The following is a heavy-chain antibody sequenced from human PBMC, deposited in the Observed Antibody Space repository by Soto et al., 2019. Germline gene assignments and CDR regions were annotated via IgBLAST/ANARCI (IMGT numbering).Heavy chain of an antibody. V-gene: IGHV1-8*01. Sequence: QVQLVQSGAEVKKPGASVKVSCKASGYTFTSYDINWVRQATGQGLEWMGWMNPNSGNTGHAQKFQGRVTMTRNTSISTAYMELSSLRSEDTAVYYCARGEGYDYVWGSYRTDFDYWGQGTLVTVSS. J-gene: IGHJ4*02. CDR3: ARGEGYDYVWGSYRTDFDY. CDR2: MNPNSGNT. CDR1: GYTFTSYD. D-gene: IGHD3-16*02.